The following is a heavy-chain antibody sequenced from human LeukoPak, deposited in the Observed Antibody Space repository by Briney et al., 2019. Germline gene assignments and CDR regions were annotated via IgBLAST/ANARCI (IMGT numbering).Heavy chain of an antibody. Sequence: SETLSLTCTVSGGSISHYYWSWIRQPPGKGLEWIGYIYYSGSTNYNPSLKSRVTISVDTSKNQFSLKLSSVTAADTAVYYCARRLAPQYCSGGSCYGRRGYYFDYWGQGTLVTVSS. CDR2: IYYSGST. V-gene: IGHV4-59*12. D-gene: IGHD2-15*01. CDR3: ARRLAPQYCSGGSCYGRRGYYFDY. J-gene: IGHJ4*02. CDR1: GGSISHYY.